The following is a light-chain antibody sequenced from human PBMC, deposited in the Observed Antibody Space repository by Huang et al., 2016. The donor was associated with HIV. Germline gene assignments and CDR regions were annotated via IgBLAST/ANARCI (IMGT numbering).Light chain of an antibody. CDR2: CAS. CDR1: QSLLYSLNNKNY. V-gene: IGKV4-1*01. Sequence: DIVMTQSPDSLSVSPGERATIDCKSSQSLLYSLNNKNYFAWFQQKPGRPPKLLLYCASTRESGIPERFSGSGSVTDFTLTINNLQPEDVATYYCQQYYQNPQTFGQGT. J-gene: IGKJ5*01. CDR3: QQYYQNPQT.